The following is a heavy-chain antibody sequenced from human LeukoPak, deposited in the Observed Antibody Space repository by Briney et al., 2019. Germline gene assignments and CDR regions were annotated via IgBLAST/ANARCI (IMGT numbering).Heavy chain of an antibody. J-gene: IGHJ4*02. V-gene: IGHV4-59*01. Sequence: PSETLSLTCTVSGGSISSYYWSWIRQPQGKGLEWIGYIYYSGSTNYNPSLKSRVTISVDTSKNQFSLKLSSVTAADTAVYYCARMVSLDYWGQGTLVTVSS. D-gene: IGHD5-18*01. CDR2: IYYSGST. CDR1: GGSISSYY. CDR3: ARMVSLDY.